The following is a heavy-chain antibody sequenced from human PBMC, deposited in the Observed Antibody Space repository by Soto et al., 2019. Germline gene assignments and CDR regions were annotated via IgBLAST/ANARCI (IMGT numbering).Heavy chain of an antibody. J-gene: IGHJ4*02. CDR2: MNPNTGNS. V-gene: IGHV1-8*01. Sequence: ASVKVSCKASGYTFTSYDIYCVRQATGQGLEWMGWMNPNTGNSGYAQKFQGRVTMTSDTSISTARMELSSLRSEDTALYYCARRAETNGWNGFGADKYYFDFWGQGTLVTVSS. CDR1: GYTFTSYD. D-gene: IGHD1-1*01. CDR3: ARRAETNGWNGFGADKYYFDF.